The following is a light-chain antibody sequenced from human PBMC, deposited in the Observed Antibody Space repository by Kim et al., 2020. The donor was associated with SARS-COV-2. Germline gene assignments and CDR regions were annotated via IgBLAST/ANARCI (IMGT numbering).Light chain of an antibody. CDR3: QKYNGAAWT. Sequence: DIQMTQSPSSLSASVGDRVTITCRASQGISNDLAWYQQKPGKAPKLLIFAASASQSGVPSRFSGSGSGTDFTLTISSLQPEDVATYYCQKYNGAAWTFGQGNQVDIK. CDR2: AAS. V-gene: IGKV1-27*01. CDR1: QGISND. J-gene: IGKJ1*01.